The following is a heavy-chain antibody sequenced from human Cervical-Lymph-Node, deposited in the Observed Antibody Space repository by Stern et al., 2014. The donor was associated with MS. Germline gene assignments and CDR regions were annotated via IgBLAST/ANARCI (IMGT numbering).Heavy chain of an antibody. V-gene: IGHV3-30*18. CDR3: AKDASTNSFRFFFDD. D-gene: IGHD2-21*01. Sequence: MQLVESGGGVVQPGRSLRLSCGASGFMFSSFAMHWVRQAPGKGLEWVAGISYDGSTKYYADSVKGRFTISRDNSKSTMYLQMNSLRYEDTALYYCAKDASTNSFRFFFDDWGQGTLVTVSS. CDR1: GFMFSSFA. CDR2: ISYDGSTK. J-gene: IGHJ4*02.